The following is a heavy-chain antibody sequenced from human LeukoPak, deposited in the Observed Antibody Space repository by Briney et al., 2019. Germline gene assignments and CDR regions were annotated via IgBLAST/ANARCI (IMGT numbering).Heavy chain of an antibody. J-gene: IGHJ5*02. CDR2: INPKNGGS. D-gene: IGHD3-16*01. V-gene: IGHV1-2*02. CDR1: GSTFSSYA. Sequence: ASVKVSCKASGSTFSSYAISWVRQAPGQGLEWVGWINPKNGGSNYAQKFQGRVTMTRDRSISTAYMELSRLTSDDTAVYYCARASFWESPINWFAPWGQGTLVTVSS. CDR3: ARASFWESPINWFAP.